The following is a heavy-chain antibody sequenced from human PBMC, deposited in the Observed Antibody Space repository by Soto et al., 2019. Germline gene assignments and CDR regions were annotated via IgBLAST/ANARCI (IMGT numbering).Heavy chain of an antibody. V-gene: IGHV5-51*01. J-gene: IGHJ6*02. CDR3: ARTAAAGKYYYDMDV. Sequence: EVQLVQSGAEVKKPGESLKISCKGSGYSFTSYWIGWVRQMPGKGLESMGIIYPGDSDTRYSPSFQGQVTISADKSISTAYLQWSSLKASDTAMHYCARTAAAGKYYYDMDVWGQGTTVTVSS. CDR1: GYSFTSYW. CDR2: IYPGDSDT. D-gene: IGHD6-13*01.